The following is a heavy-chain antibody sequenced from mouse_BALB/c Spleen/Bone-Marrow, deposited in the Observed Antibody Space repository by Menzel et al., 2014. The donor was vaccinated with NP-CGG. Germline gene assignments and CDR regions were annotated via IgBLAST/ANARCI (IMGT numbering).Heavy chain of an antibody. Sequence: VQLQQSGAELVRPGASVKLSCKASGYTFTSYWINWAKQRPGQGLEWIGNIYPSNNYTNYNQKFKDKATLTVDKSSSTAYMQLSSPTSEDSAVYYCTGGNYPYYFDYWGQGTTLTVSS. CDR1: GYTFTSYW. V-gene: IGHV1-69*02. D-gene: IGHD2-1*01. J-gene: IGHJ2*01. CDR3: TGGNYPYYFDY. CDR2: IYPSNNYT.